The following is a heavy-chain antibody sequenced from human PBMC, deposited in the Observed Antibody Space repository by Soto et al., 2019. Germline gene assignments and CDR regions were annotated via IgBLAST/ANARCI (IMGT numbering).Heavy chain of an antibody. Sequence: QVQLVESGGGVVQPGRSRRLSCAASGFTFISYGMHWVRQARVKGLAWVAVISYDGSNKYYADSVKGRFTISRDNSKNTLYLQMNSLRAEDTAVYYCAKDGPPHHSSWVIGYFDYWGQGTLVTVSS. D-gene: IGHD6-6*01. CDR3: AKDGPPHHSSWVIGYFDY. V-gene: IGHV3-30*18. CDR1: GFTFISYG. CDR2: ISYDGSNK. J-gene: IGHJ4*02.